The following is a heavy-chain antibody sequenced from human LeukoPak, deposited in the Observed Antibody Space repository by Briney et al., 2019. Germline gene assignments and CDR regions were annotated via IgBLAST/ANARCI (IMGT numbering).Heavy chain of an antibody. CDR2: ISPDSGYI. CDR1: GFIFSSHS. D-gene: IGHD6-13*01. CDR3: APFSAVTHYYFDY. Sequence: GGSLRLSCAASGFIFSSHSLMWVRQAPGKGLEWVSSISPDSGYIYYADSVKGRFTISRDNAENSLFLQMNSLGAEDTAVYYCAPFSAVTHYYFDYWGQGTLVTVSS. J-gene: IGHJ4*02. V-gene: IGHV3-21*01.